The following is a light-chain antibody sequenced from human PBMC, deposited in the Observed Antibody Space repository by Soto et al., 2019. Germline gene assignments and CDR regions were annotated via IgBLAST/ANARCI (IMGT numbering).Light chain of an antibody. J-gene: IGKJ1*01. CDR3: QQYSTYPWT. Sequence: DIQMTQSPSTLSASVGDRVTITCRASQSISTWLAWYQQKPGKAPKLLIYKASSLESGFPSEFSGSGSGTEFTLTISSLQPDDFATYYCQQYSTYPWTFGQGTKVEI. CDR1: QSISTW. CDR2: KAS. V-gene: IGKV1-5*03.